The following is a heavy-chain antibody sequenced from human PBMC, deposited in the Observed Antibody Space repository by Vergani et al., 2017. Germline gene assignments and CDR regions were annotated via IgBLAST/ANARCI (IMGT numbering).Heavy chain of an antibody. V-gene: IGHV1-46*01. CDR1: GYTFTSYY. CDR3: AMDSRYCSSTSCYVGRDWFDP. J-gene: IGHJ5*02. CDR2: INPSGGST. Sequence: QVQLVQSGAEVKKPGASVKVSCKASGYTFTSYYMHWVRQAPGQGLEWMGIINPSGGSTSYAQKFQGRVTMTRDTSTSTVYMELSSLRSEDTAVYYCAMDSRYCSSTSCYVGRDWFDPWGQGTLVTVSS. D-gene: IGHD2-2*01.